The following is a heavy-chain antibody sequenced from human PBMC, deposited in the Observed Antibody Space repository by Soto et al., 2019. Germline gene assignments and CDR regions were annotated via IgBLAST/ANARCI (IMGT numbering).Heavy chain of an antibody. J-gene: IGHJ4*02. CDR1: GGSTSSYY. CDR2: IYYSGST. CDR3: ASSLCTNGVCYTNLFDY. Sequence: SETLSLTCTVSGGSTSSYYWSWIRQPPGKGLEWIGYIYYSGSTNYNPSLKSRVTISVDTSKNQFSLKLSSVTAADTAVYYCASSLCTNGVCYTNLFDYWGQGTLVTVSS. V-gene: IGHV4-59*01. D-gene: IGHD2-8*01.